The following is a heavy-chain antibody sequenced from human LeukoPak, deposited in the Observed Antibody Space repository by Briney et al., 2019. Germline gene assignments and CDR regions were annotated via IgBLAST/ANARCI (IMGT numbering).Heavy chain of an antibody. CDR2: ISSDGSDK. D-gene: IGHD2/OR15-2a*01. CDR3: ARQGSALHYFPSYMDV. V-gene: IGHV3-30*01. CDR1: GFIFENYA. Sequence: PGGSLRLSCEVSGFIFENYAMHWVRQAPGKGLEWVAVISSDGSDKYYADAVTGRLTISRDISKSTFHLQMKSLRPADTAVYYCARQGSALHYFPSYMDVWGKGTTVTVSS. J-gene: IGHJ6*03.